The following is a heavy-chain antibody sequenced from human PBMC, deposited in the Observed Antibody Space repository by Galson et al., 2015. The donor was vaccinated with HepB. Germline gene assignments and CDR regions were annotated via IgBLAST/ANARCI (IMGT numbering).Heavy chain of an antibody. J-gene: IGHJ4*01. Sequence: SVKVSCKASGYTFMSYGMRWVRQAPGKGLEWMGWISVYNGNTKYAQSIQGRVTMTTDTTTTTAYMEVKSLRSDDTAVYYCARGGRLGELWSFDYWGQGTLVTVSS. CDR1: GYTFMSYG. V-gene: IGHV1-18*01. D-gene: IGHD3-16*01. CDR3: ARGGRLGELWSFDY. CDR2: ISVYNGNT.